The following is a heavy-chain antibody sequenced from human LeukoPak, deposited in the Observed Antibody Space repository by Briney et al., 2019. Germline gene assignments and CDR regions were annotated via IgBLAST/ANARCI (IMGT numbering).Heavy chain of an antibody. V-gene: IGHV3-66*01. CDR3: ARAPYGSGSFYDY. J-gene: IGHJ4*02. CDR2: IYSGGST. CDR1: GFTVTSNY. D-gene: IGHD3-10*01. Sequence: GGSLRLSCAASGFTVTSNYMSWVRQAPGKGLEWVSVIYSGGSTYYADSVKGRFTISRDNSKNTLYLQMNSPRAEDTAVYYCARAPYGSGSFYDYWGQGPLVTVSS.